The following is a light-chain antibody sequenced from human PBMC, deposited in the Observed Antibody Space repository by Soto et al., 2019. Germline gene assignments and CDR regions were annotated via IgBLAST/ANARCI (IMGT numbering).Light chain of an antibody. CDR2: TAS. CDR1: QGISNY. Sequence: DIQMTQSPSSLSASVGDRVTIACRASQGISNYLAWYQQKPGKVPKLLICTASTLQPGVPSRFSGSGSGTDFTLNISSLQPEDVATYYCQNYNSAPQLTFGGGTKVEI. CDR3: QNYNSAPQLT. J-gene: IGKJ4*01. V-gene: IGKV1-27*01.